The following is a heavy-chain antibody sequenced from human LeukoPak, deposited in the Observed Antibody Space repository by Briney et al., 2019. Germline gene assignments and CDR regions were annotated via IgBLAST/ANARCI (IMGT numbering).Heavy chain of an antibody. V-gene: IGHV3-7*01. CDR3: ARLSTSVAGGDH. CDR1: GFSFSTSW. Sequence: GGSLRLSCTASGFSFSTSWMSWVRQTPGKGLEWVANIKKDGSEEYYVDSVKTRFTISRDNAKNSLYLQLNSLVVEDTAVYYCARLSTSVAGGDHWGQGTLVTVSS. J-gene: IGHJ4*02. CDR2: IKKDGSEE. D-gene: IGHD6-19*01.